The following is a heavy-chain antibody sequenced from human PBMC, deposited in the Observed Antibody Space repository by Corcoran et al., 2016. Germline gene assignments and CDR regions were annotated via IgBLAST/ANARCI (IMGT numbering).Heavy chain of an antibody. V-gene: IGHV3-33*01. CDR2: IWYDGSNK. Sequence: QVQLVESGGGVVQPGRSLRLSCAASGFTFSSYGMHWVRQAPGKGLEWVAVIWYDGSNKYYADSVKGRFTISRDNSKNTLYLQMNSLSAEDTAVYYCARDVSEVSGVVVTARDYYYGMDVWGQGTTVTVSS. D-gene: IGHD2-21*02. CDR1: GFTFSSYG. J-gene: IGHJ6*02. CDR3: ARDVSEVSGVVVTARDYYYGMDV.